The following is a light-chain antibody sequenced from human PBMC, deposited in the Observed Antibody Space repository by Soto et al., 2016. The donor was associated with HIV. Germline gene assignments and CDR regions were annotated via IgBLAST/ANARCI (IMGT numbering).Light chain of an antibody. Sequence: DIQMTQSPSSLSASIGDRVTITCQASQGITSDLGWYQQKPGKAPKRLIYSASSLQSGVPSRFSGSGSGTDFTLTISSLQPEDFATYYCQQSYSTPRTFGGGTKVEIK. CDR3: QQSYSTPRT. J-gene: IGKJ4*01. CDR1: QGITSD. V-gene: IGKV1-39*01. CDR2: SAS.